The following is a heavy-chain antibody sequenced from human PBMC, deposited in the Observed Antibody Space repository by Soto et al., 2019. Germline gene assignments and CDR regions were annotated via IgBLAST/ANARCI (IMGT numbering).Heavy chain of an antibody. D-gene: IGHD3-3*01. CDR1: GGSISSGGYY. CDR3: ARVVAAINYDFWSGYLEPQPQFDD. CDR2: IYYSGST. V-gene: IGHV4-31*03. Sequence: LSLTCTVSGGSISSGGYYWSWIRHHPGKVLEWIGYIYYSGSTYYNPSLKSRVTISVDTSKNQFSLKLSSVTAADTAVYYCARVVAAINYDFWSGYLEPQPQFDDWGQGTLVTVSS. J-gene: IGHJ4*02.